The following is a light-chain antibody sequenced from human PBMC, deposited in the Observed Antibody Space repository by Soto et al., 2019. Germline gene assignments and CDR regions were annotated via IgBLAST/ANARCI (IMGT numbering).Light chain of an antibody. Sequence: EVGIPQSPPTLSVSPGERATVSCRASQSVSSNLAWYQQKPGQAPRLLIYGASTRATGIPARFSGSGSGTEFTLTISSLQYEDFAVYYCQQYNNWPRTFGQVTKV. CDR2: GAS. J-gene: IGKJ1*01. V-gene: IGKV3-15*01. CDR3: QQYNNWPRT. CDR1: QSVSSN.